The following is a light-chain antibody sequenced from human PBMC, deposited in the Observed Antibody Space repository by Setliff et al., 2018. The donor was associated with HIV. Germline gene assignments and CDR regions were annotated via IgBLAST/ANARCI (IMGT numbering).Light chain of an antibody. CDR1: TSDVGGYNF. Sequence: QSALTQPRSVSGSPGQSVTISCTGTTSDVGGYNFVSWYQHHPGKAPKLMICDVIKRPSGVPDRFSGSKSGNTASLTISGLQAEDEADYYCCSYAGSHTFVFGTGTKGTVL. V-gene: IGLV2-11*01. CDR2: DVI. J-gene: IGLJ1*01. CDR3: CSYAGSHTFV.